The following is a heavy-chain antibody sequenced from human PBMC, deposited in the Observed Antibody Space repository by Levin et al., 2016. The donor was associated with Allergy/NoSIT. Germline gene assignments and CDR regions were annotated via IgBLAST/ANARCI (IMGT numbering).Heavy chain of an antibody. D-gene: IGHD6-19*01. J-gene: IGHJ3*02. CDR2: LYSGGTT. CDR3: ARDGDGESSGWTWLYDPLDI. CDR1: GFSVSDKY. V-gene: IGHV3-66*01. Sequence: GESLKISCAASGFSVSDKYMSWIRQAPGKGLEWVSTLYSGGTTHYADSVKGRFTISRDNSKNTLYLQMNSLRVEDTAVYYCARDGDGESSGWTWLYDPLDIWGQGTTVTVSS.